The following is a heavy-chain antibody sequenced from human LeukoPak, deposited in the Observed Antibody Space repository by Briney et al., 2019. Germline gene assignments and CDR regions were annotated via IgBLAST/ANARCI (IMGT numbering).Heavy chain of an antibody. CDR1: GFTFSSYS. V-gene: IGHV3-21*01. Sequence: PGGSLRLSCAASGFTFSSYSMNWVRRAPGKGLEWVSSISSSSSYIYYADSVKGRFTISRDNAKNPLYLQMNSLRAEDTAVYYCARDLSGSYPDFDYWGQGTLVTVSS. CDR2: ISSSSSYI. CDR3: ARDLSGSYPDFDY. J-gene: IGHJ4*02. D-gene: IGHD3-10*01.